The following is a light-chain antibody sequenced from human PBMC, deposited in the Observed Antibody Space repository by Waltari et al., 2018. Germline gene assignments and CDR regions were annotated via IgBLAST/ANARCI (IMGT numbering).Light chain of an antibody. CDR1: AGTVTNGPY. CDR2: DAN. V-gene: IGLV7-46*01. J-gene: IGLJ2*01. CDR3: LLAYSGTRI. Sequence: QAVVTQEPSLTVSPGETVTFTCGSSAGTVTNGPYPYRFQQKPGPAPRTLIDDANIKHSWTPALLSGSLLGGKAGLTLSGAQHEDEAEYYCLLAYSGTRIFGGGTKLTVL.